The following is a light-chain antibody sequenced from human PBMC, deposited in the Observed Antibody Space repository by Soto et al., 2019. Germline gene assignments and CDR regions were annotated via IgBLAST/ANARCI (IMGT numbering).Light chain of an antibody. J-gene: IGKJ1*01. CDR1: QSVSSNY. CDR2: GAA. V-gene: IGKV3-20*01. CDR3: QQYDSSPWT. Sequence: EIVLTQSPGTLSLSPGERATLSCRASQSVSSNYLAWYQQEPGQAPRLLIYGAASRATGIPDRFSGSGSGTDFTLTISRLEPEYFAVYYCQQYDSSPWTIGQGTKIESK.